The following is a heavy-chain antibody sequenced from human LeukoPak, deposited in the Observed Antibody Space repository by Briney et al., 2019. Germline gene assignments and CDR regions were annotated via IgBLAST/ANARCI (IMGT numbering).Heavy chain of an antibody. V-gene: IGHV1-69*05. CDR2: IIPIFGTA. D-gene: IGHD5-18*01. CDR1: GGTFSSYA. J-gene: IGHJ3*02. CDR3: ARALFGGYSYGHDAFDI. Sequence: ASVKVSCKASGGTFSSYAISWVRQAPGQGLEWMGGIIPIFGTANYAQKFQGRVTITTDESTSTAYMELSSLRSEDTAVYYCARALFGGYSYGHDAFDIWGQGTMVTVSS.